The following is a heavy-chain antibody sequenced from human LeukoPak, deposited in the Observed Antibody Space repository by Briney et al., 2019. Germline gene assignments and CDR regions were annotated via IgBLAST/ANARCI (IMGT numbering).Heavy chain of an antibody. CDR3: ARDLGLSGWYAPPLGSFDY. CDR2: IKWNGGST. D-gene: IGHD6-19*01. CDR1: GFTFDDYG. V-gene: IGHV3-20*04. J-gene: IGHJ4*02. Sequence: GGSLRLSCAASGFTFDDYGMSWVRQAPGKGLEWVSSIKWNGGSTGDADSVKGRFTISRDNAKTSLYLQMTSLRAEDTAVYYCARDLGLSGWYAPPLGSFDYWGQGTLLTVSS.